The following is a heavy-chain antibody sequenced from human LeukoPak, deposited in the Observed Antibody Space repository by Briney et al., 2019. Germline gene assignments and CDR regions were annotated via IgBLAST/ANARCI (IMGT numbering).Heavy chain of an antibody. CDR2: INYGGST. V-gene: IGHV4-39*01. J-gene: IGHJ4*02. CDR3: TRHVHNYGIDY. CDR1: GGSISSSSYY. D-gene: IGHD5-18*01. Sequence: SQTLSLTCTVSGGSISSSSYYWGWFRQPPGKWLEWIANINYGGSTYYNPSLKSRVTISADTSKSQFSLKLSSVTAADTAVYYCTRHVHNYGIDYWGQGTLVTVSS.